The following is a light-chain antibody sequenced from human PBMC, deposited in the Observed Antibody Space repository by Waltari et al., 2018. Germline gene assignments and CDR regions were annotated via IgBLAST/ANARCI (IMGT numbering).Light chain of an antibody. J-gene: IGLJ2*01. CDR2: ADD. CDR1: RSNIGNNA. Sequence: QSVLTQTPSVSEAPRQRVTISCSGSRSNIGNNAVNWYQQVPGKAPKLPVFADDLLPSGVSDRFSGPKSGTSASLAISGLRSEDEGVYFCAAWDDSLKGVLFGGGTKLTVL. CDR3: AAWDDSLKGVL. V-gene: IGLV1-36*01.